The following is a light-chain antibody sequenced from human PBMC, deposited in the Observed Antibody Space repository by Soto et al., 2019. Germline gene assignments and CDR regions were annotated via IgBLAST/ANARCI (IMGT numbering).Light chain of an antibody. CDR3: SSYTSANTVL. J-gene: IGLJ2*01. CDR2: EVT. V-gene: IGLV2-14*01. Sequence: QSALTQPASVSGSPGQSITISCTGTNSDVGAYNYVSWYQQHPGKAPKLIIYEVTTRPSGASNRFSGSKSANTASLIISGLQAEDEADYYCSSYTSANTVLFGGGTKVTVL. CDR1: NSDVGAYNY.